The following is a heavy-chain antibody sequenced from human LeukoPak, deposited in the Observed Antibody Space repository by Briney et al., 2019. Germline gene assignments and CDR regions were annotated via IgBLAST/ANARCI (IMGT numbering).Heavy chain of an antibody. V-gene: IGHV4-59*12. CDR2: IYHSGST. CDR1: GGSISSYY. Sequence: PSETLSLTCTVSGGSISSYYWSWIRQPPGKGLEWIGYIYHSGSTYYNPSLKSRVTISVDRSKNQFSLKLSSVTAADTAVYYCARGITMVRGAEHFDYWGQGTLVTVSS. CDR3: ARGITMVRGAEHFDY. J-gene: IGHJ4*02. D-gene: IGHD3-10*01.